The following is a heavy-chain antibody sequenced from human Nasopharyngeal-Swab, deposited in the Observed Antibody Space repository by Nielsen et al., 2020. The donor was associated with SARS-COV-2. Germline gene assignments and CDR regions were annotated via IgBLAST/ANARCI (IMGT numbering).Heavy chain of an antibody. CDR2: IWYDGSNK. CDR3: ARDLGGGYCTTTNCPGS. J-gene: IGHJ1*01. Sequence: SCAASGFTFSSYGMHWVRQAPGKGLEWVAVIWYDGSNKYYADSVKGRFTISRDSSTNTLYLQMNNVRAEDTAVYYCARDLGGGYCTTTNCPGSWGQGTLVTVSS. V-gene: IGHV3-33*01. CDR1: GFTFSSYG. D-gene: IGHD2-2*01.